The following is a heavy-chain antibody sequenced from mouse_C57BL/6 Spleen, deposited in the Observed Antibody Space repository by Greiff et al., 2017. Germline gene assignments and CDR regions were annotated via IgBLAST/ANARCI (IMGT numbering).Heavy chain of an antibody. Sequence: QVQLQQSGAELVKPGASVKLSCKASGYTFTSYWMRWVKQRPGRGLEWIGRIDPNSGGTKYNEKFKSKATLTVAKPSSTAYMQLSSLTSEDSAVYYCVSSVGDGYPSFADWGQGTTLTVSS. CDR2: IDPNSGGT. D-gene: IGHD2-3*01. J-gene: IGHJ2*01. CDR1: GYTFTSYW. V-gene: IGHV1-72*01. CDR3: VSSVGDGYPSFAD.